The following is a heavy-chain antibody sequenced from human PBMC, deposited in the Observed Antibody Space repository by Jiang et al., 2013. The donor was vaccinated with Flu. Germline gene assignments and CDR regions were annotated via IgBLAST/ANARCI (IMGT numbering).Heavy chain of an antibody. CDR1: GDSVSSKSAA. D-gene: IGHD4-17*01. CDR3: AREGDDYGDFYYYYGMDV. J-gene: IGHJ6*02. Sequence: SGDSVSSKSAAWNWIRQSPSRGLEWLGRTYYRSKWYNDYAVSVKSRITINPDTSKNQFSLQLNSVTPEDTAVYYCAREGDDYGDFYYYYGMDVWGQGTTVTVSS. CDR2: TYYRSKWYN. V-gene: IGHV6-1*01.